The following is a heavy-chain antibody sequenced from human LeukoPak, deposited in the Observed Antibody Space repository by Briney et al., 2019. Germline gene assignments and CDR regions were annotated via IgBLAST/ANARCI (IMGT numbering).Heavy chain of an antibody. CDR2: FDPEDGET. V-gene: IGHV1-24*01. J-gene: IGHJ4*02. Sequence: ASVKVSCKVSGYTLSELSMHWVRQAPGKGLEWMGGFDPEDGETVYAQELQGRVTMTEDTFTDTAYMELSNLRSEDTAVYYCAPGLLYSTTFDYWGQGTLVTDSS. D-gene: IGHD6-13*01. CDR3: APGLLYSTTFDY. CDR1: GYTLSELS.